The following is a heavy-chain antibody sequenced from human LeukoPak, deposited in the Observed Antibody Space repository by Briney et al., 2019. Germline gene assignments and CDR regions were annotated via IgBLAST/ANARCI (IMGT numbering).Heavy chain of an antibody. CDR1: GGSISSYY. CDR3: ARAAYSGYGVPFDP. Sequence: SETLSLTCTVSGGSISSYYWSWIRQPAGKGLEWIGRIYTSGSTNYNPSLKSRVTISVDASKNQFSLKLSSVTAADTAVYYCARAAYSGYGVPFDPWGQGTLVTVSS. J-gene: IGHJ5*02. D-gene: IGHD5-12*01. V-gene: IGHV4-4*07. CDR2: IYTSGST.